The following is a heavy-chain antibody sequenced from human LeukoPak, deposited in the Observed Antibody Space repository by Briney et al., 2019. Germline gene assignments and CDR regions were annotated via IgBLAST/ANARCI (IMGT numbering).Heavy chain of an antibody. V-gene: IGHV4-39*01. CDR2: IYYSGST. J-gene: IGHJ4*02. D-gene: IGHD3-9*01. CDR1: GGSISSSSYY. Sequence: SETLSLTCTVSGGSISSSSYYWGWIRQPPGKGLEWIGSIYYSGSTYYNPSLKSRVTISVDTSKNQFSLKLSSVTAADTAVCYCARLLRYFDWLSSLNPFDYWGQGTLVTVSS. CDR3: ARLLRYFDWLSSLNPFDY.